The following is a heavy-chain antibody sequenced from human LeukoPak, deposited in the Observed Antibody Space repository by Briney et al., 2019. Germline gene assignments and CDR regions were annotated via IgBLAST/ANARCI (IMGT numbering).Heavy chain of an antibody. CDR1: GFTFSSYE. CDR2: ISSSGGTI. J-gene: IGHJ6*03. V-gene: IGHV3-48*03. CDR3: ARGGIAAAGTETYYYYYMDV. D-gene: IGHD6-13*01. Sequence: GGSLRLSCAASGFTFSSYEMNWVRQAPGKGLEWVSYISSSGGTIYYADSVKGRFTISRDNAKNSLYLQMNSLRAEDTAVYYCARGGIAAAGTETYYYYYMDVWGKGTTVTVSS.